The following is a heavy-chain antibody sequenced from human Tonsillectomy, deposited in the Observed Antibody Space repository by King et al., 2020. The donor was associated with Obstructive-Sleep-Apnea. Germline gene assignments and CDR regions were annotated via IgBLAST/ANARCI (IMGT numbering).Heavy chain of an antibody. J-gene: IGHJ6*02. CDR2: IDHSGST. D-gene: IGHD2-2*01. CDR3: ARRQYQLPTFYFYYGMDV. CDR1: GGSISSSNW. Sequence: VQLQESGPGLVKPSGTLSLTCAVSGGSISSSNWWSWVRQPPGKGLEWIGEIDHSGSTNYNPSLKSRVTISVDKSKNQFSQKLSSVTAADTAVYYCARRQYQLPTFYFYYGMDVWGQGTTVTVSS. V-gene: IGHV4-4*02.